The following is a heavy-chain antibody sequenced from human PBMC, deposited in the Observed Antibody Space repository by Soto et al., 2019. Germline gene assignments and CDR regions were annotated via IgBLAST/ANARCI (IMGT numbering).Heavy chain of an antibody. V-gene: IGHV3-30*18. J-gene: IGHJ6*02. D-gene: IGHD3-22*01. Sequence: GGSLRLSCAACGFTFSSYGMHWVRQAPGKXLEWVAVISYDGSNKYYADSVKGRFTISRDDSKNTLYLQMNSLRAEDTAVYYCAKDLTYYYDSSGYWAHYGMDVWGQGTTVTVSS. CDR1: GFTFSSYG. CDR2: ISYDGSNK. CDR3: AKDLTYYYDSSGYWAHYGMDV.